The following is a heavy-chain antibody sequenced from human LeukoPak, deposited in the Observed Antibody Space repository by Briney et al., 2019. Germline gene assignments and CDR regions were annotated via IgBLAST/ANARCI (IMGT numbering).Heavy chain of an antibody. J-gene: IGHJ6*02. CDR2: IYYSGST. CDR1: GGSISSSSYY. Sequence: SETLSLTCTVSGGSISSSSYYWGWIRQPPGKGLEWIGSIYYSGSTYYNPSLKSRVTISVDTSKNQFSLKLSSVTAADTAVYYCARKITMVRGVIYYGMDAWGQGTTVTVSS. CDR3: ARKITMVRGVIYYGMDA. D-gene: IGHD3-10*01. V-gene: IGHV4-39*01.